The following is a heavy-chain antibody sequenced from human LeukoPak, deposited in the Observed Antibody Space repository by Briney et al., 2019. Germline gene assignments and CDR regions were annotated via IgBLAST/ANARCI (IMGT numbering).Heavy chain of an antibody. CDR1: GGPISSFY. V-gene: IGHV4-59*01. CDR2: IYYSGST. Sequence: SETLSLTCTVSGGPISSFYWTWIRQPPGKGLGWIGYIYYSGSTNYNPSLKSRVTISVDTSKNQFSLKLSSVTAADTAVYFCARSHYYDTGMDVWGQGTTVTVSS. CDR3: ARSHYYDTGMDV. J-gene: IGHJ6*02. D-gene: IGHD3-22*01.